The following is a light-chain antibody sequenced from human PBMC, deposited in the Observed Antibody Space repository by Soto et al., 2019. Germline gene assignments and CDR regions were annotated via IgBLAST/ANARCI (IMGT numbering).Light chain of an antibody. J-gene: IGLJ1*01. Sequence: QSALTQPASVSGSPGQSITISCTGTSSDVGGYNYVSWYQQHPGKAPKFMIYDVSNRPSGVSNRLSGSKSGNTASLTISGLQAEDEFDYYCSSYTTSNTRQIVFGTGTKVTVL. CDR2: DVS. V-gene: IGLV2-14*01. CDR1: SSDVGGYNY. CDR3: SSYTTSNTRQIV.